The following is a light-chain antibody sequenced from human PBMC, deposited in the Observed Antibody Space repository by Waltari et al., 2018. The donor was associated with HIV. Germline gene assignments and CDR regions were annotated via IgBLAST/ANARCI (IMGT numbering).Light chain of an antibody. Sequence: QSVLTQPTSASGTPGQKITISCSVNISNIGSNSVNWYQQFSGAAPKLLIFSNNQHPSGVPARFSGSKSGSAASLAISGLHSDDEAIYHCATWDDTLSGPVFGGGTKLTVL. CDR2: SNN. J-gene: IGLJ3*02. V-gene: IGLV1-44*01. CDR3: ATWDDTLSGPV. CDR1: ISNIGSNS.